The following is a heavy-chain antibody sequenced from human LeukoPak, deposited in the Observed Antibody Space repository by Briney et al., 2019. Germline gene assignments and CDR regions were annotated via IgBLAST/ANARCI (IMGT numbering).Heavy chain of an antibody. V-gene: IGHV3-74*01. Sequence: PGGSLRLSCAASGFTFSSYWMHWVRQAPGKGLVWVSRINSDGSSTSYADSVKGRFTISRDNAKNTLYLQMNSLRAEDTAVYYCARGDYGDYVEKLDVWGKGTTVTVSS. D-gene: IGHD4-17*01. CDR1: GFTFSSYW. J-gene: IGHJ6*04. CDR3: ARGDYGDYVEKLDV. CDR2: INSDGSST.